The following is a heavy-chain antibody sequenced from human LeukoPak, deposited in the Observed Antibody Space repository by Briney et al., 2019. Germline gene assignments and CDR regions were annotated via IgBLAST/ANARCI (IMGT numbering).Heavy chain of an antibody. J-gene: IGHJ4*02. D-gene: IGHD3-22*01. V-gene: IGHV3-30-3*01. CDR3: AKDLGASRTIVTIWDY. CDR1: GFTFRTYA. Sequence: PGGSLRLSCVVSGFTFRTYAMHWVRQAPGKGLEWVAVVSYDGSNKYYADSVQGRFTISRDNSRNTLHLQMNSLRAEDTALYYCAKDLGASRTIVTIWDYWGQGTLVTVSS. CDR2: VSYDGSNK.